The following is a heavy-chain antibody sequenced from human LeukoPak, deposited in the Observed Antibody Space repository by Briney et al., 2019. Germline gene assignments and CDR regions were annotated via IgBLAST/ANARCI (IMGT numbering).Heavy chain of an antibody. CDR1: EFTVSSNS. CDR3: ARFNEQQMYFQH. V-gene: IGHV3-53*01. J-gene: IGHJ1*01. D-gene: IGHD6-13*01. CDR2: INSGGGT. Sequence: GGSLRLSCAASEFTVSSNSMSWVRQAPGKGLEWVSVINSGGGTYYTDSVKGRFTISRDNSKNTLYLQMNSLRAEDTAVYYCARFNEQQMYFQHWGQGTLVTVSS.